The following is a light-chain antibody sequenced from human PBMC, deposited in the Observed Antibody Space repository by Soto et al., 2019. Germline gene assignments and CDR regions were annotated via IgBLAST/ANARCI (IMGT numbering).Light chain of an antibody. CDR2: GVS. V-gene: IGKV3-20*01. Sequence: EIVMTQSPATLCVSPGERATLSCRASQSVSSIYFAWYQQKRGQAPRLLIYGVSSRATGIPDRFSGSGSGTDFTLIINRLEPEDVAIYYCQQYGGSPRITFGQGTRLEI. CDR3: QQYGGSPRIT. CDR1: QSVSSIY. J-gene: IGKJ5*01.